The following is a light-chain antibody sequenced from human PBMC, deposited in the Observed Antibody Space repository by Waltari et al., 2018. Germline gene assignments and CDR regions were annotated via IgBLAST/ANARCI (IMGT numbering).Light chain of an antibody. Sequence: EIVLTQSPGTLSLSPGERATLSCRTSQSVSSSYLAWYQQKPGQAPRLLIYGASSRATGLPDRFSGSGSGTDFTLTISRLEPEDFAVYYCQQYGSSLPVYTFGQGTKLEIK. CDR2: GAS. J-gene: IGKJ2*01. CDR1: QSVSSSY. CDR3: QQYGSSLPVYT. V-gene: IGKV3-20*01.